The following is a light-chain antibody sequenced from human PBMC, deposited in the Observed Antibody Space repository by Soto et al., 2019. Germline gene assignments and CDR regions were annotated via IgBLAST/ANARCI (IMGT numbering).Light chain of an antibody. CDR3: QQYNNWPRT. CDR2: GAS. V-gene: IGKV3-15*01. Sequence: ERVLTQSPGTVSWSPLERGTVSFMASQSVSNNYLAWYQQKPGQAPWLLIYGASTRATGIPARFSGSGSGTEFTLTISSLQSEDFAVYYCQQYNNWPRTFGQGTKVDIK. J-gene: IGKJ1*01. CDR1: QSVSNN.